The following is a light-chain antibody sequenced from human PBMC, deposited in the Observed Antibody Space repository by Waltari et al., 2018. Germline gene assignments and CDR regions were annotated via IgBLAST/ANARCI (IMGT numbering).Light chain of an antibody. CDR1: SSDVGNYNL. J-gene: IGLJ2*01. CDR2: EVS. CDR3: CSYAGSSTLV. Sequence: QSALTQPASVSGSPGQSITISCTGTSSDVGNYNLVSWYQQHPGKAPKLMIYEVSKRPSWVSSRFSGSKSGNTASLTISGLQAEDEADYYCCSYAGSSTLVFGGGTKLTVL. V-gene: IGLV2-23*02.